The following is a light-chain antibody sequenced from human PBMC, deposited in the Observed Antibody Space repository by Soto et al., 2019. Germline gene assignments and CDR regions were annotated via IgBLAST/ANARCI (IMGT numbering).Light chain of an antibody. CDR1: QSVSNNY. V-gene: IGKV3-20*01. CDR3: QQYGSSPLT. Sequence: EIVLTQSPGTLSLSPGERATLSWRASQSVSNNYLAWYQQKPGQAPRLLIYGASRRATGIPDRFSGSGSGTDFTLTISRLEPEDFAVYSCQQYGSSPLTFGGGTKVEIK. CDR2: GAS. J-gene: IGKJ4*01.